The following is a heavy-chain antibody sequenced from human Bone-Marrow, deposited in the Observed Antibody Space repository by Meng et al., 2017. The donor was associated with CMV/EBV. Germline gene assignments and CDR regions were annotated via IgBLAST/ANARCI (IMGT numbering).Heavy chain of an antibody. Sequence: ASVKVSCKASGYTFTGYYMHWVRQAPGQGLEWMGWLNPNSGGTYYAQKFQGRVTMTRDTSISTAYMELSRLRSDDTAVYYCAREGCSSTSCPLDAFDIWGQGTMVTVSS. V-gene: IGHV1-2*02. J-gene: IGHJ3*02. CDR3: AREGCSSTSCPLDAFDI. CDR2: LNPNSGGT. D-gene: IGHD2-2*01. CDR1: GYTFTGYY.